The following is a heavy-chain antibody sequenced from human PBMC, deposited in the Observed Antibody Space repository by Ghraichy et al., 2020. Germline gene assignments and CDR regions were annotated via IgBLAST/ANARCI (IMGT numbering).Heavy chain of an antibody. Sequence: ETLSLTCVGSGFTLSGYSMNWVRQSPGKGLEWVAYITSSGRTISYADSVKGRFTISRDNAQNSLYLQMNSLRDEDTALYYCARGATVVRFFYYDGMDVWGQGTTVTVSS. J-gene: IGHJ6*01. V-gene: IGHV3-48*02. CDR2: ITSSGRTI. CDR1: GFTLSGYS. D-gene: IGHD4-23*01. CDR3: ARGATVVRFFYYDGMDV.